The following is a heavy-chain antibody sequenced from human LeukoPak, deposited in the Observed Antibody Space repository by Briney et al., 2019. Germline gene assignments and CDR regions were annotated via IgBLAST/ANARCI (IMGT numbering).Heavy chain of an antibody. Sequence: ASVKVSCKASGYTFTSYGISWVRQAPGQGLEWMGWISAYNGNTNYAQKLQGRVTMTTDTSTSTAYMELRSLRSDDTAVYYCARDGGEGYFDWLLFYYYYGMDVWGQGTTVTVSS. CDR1: GYTFTSYG. J-gene: IGHJ6*02. D-gene: IGHD3-9*01. CDR2: ISAYNGNT. CDR3: ARDGGEGYFDWLLFYYYYGMDV. V-gene: IGHV1-18*01.